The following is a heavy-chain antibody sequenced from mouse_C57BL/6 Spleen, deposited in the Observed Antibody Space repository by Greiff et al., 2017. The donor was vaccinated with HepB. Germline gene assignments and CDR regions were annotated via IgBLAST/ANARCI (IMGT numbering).Heavy chain of an antibody. Sequence: DVMLVESGGGLVQPGGSLSLSCAASGFTFTDSYMSWVRQPPGKALEWLGFIRNKANGYTTEYSASVKGRFTISRDNYQSILYLQMNALRAEDRATYYGARYPLDGYLYAMDYWGQGTSVTVSS. V-gene: IGHV7-3*01. CDR2: IRNKANGYTT. J-gene: IGHJ4*01. CDR3: ARYPLDGYLYAMDY. D-gene: IGHD2-3*01. CDR1: GFTFTDSY.